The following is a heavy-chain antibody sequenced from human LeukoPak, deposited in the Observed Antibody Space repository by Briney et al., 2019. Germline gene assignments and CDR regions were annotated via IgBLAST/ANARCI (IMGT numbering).Heavy chain of an antibody. CDR1: GFTISSYG. Sequence: GGSLRLSCAASGFTISSYGMSWVRQAPGKGLEWVSTSGSGGSTYYADSVKGRFTISRDNSKNTLYLQMNSLRAEDTAVYYCAKSGYNRFDYWGQGTLVTVSS. CDR3: AKSGYNRFDY. J-gene: IGHJ4*02. D-gene: IGHD5-24*01. V-gene: IGHV3-23*01. CDR2: SGSGGST.